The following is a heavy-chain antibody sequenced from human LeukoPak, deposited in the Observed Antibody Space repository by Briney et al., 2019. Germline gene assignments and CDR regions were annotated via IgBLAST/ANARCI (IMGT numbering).Heavy chain of an antibody. Sequence: GGSLRLSCAASGFTFDIYAMHWVRQAPGKGLEWVAVMSYDGSNKYYADSVKGRFTISRDSSRNTLHLQMSSLRVADTAVYYCARDQVELCSSGSCYVIDNWGQGTLVAVSS. CDR3: ARDQVELCSSGSCYVIDN. CDR2: MSYDGSNK. D-gene: IGHD2-15*01. J-gene: IGHJ4*02. V-gene: IGHV3-30*04. CDR1: GFTFDIYA.